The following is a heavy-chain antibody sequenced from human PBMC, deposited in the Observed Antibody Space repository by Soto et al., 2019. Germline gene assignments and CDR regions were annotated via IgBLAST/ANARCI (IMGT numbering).Heavy chain of an antibody. J-gene: IGHJ4*02. V-gene: IGHV3-33*01. D-gene: IGHD1-26*01. CDR3: ARDGGGSYSKSYFDY. CDR2: IWYDGSNK. Sequence: QVQLVESGGGVVQPGRSLRLSCAASGFTFSSNGMHWVRQAPGKGLEWVAGIWYDGSNKYFADSVKGRFTISRDNSKNTLYLQMDSLRAEDTAIYYCARDGGGSYSKSYFDYWGQGTLVTVSS. CDR1: GFTFSSNG.